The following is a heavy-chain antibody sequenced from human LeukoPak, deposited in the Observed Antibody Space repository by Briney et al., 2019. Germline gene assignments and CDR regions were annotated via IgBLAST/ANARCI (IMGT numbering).Heavy chain of an antibody. CDR2: IYTSGST. CDR1: GGSISSGSYY. CDR3: ARRGYYYDSSGYLPFDY. V-gene: IGHV4-61*02. Sequence: PSETLSLTCTVSGGSISSGSYYWSWIRQPAGKGLEWIGRIYTSGSTNYNPSLKSRVTISVDTSKNQFSLKLSSVTAADTAVYYCARRGYYYDSSGYLPFDYWGQGTLVTVSS. J-gene: IGHJ4*02. D-gene: IGHD3-22*01.